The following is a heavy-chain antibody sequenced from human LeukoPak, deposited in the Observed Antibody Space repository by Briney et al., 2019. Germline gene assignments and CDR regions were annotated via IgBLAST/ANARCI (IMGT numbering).Heavy chain of an antibody. J-gene: IGHJ3*02. CDR2: IYYSGST. D-gene: IGHD3-10*01. V-gene: IGHV4-59*01. Sequence: SETLSLTCAVSGGSISSYYWSWIRQPPGKGLEWIGYIYYSGSTNYNPSLKSRVTISVDTSKNQFSLKLSSVTAADTAVYYCAREAEGDGGDDAFDIWGQGTMVTVSS. CDR3: AREAEGDGGDDAFDI. CDR1: GGSISSYY.